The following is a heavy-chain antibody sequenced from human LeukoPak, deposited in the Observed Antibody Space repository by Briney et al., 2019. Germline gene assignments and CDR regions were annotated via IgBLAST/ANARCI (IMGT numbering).Heavy chain of an antibody. V-gene: IGHV3-7*01. CDR3: ARVDSGLEGISGSYHLFDY. CDR2: IKQDGSEK. J-gene: IGHJ4*02. CDR1: GFTFSSYW. D-gene: IGHD1-26*01. Sequence: GGSLRLSCAASGFTFSSYWMSWVRQAPGKGLEWVANIKQDGSEKYYVDSVKGRFTISRDNAKNSLYLQMNSLRAEDTAVYYCARVDSGLEGISGSYHLFDYWGQGTLVTVSS.